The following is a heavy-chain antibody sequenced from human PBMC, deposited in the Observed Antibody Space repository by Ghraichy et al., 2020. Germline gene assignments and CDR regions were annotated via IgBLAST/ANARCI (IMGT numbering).Heavy chain of an antibody. V-gene: IGHV3-48*02. CDR1: GFTFSSYS. J-gene: IGHJ4*02. D-gene: IGHD3-22*01. CDR3: ARREYYYDSSGYYGFDY. CDR2: ISSSSGTI. Sequence: GGSLRLSCAASGFTFSSYSMNWVRQAPGKGLEWVSYISSSSGTIYYADSVKGRFTISRDNAKNSLYLQMNSLRDEDTAVYYCARREYYYDSSGYYGFDYWGQGTLVTVSS.